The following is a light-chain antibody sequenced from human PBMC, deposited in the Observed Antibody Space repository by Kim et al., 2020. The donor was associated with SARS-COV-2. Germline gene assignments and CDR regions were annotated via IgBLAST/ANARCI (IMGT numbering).Light chain of an antibody. Sequence: ASVGDRVTITCLASQDIRDDLGWYQQNPGRAPKRLIYGASSLQSGVPSRFSGSGSWTEFTLAISSVQPEDFATYFCLQHSTYPITFGQGTRLEI. CDR3: LQHSTYPIT. CDR1: QDIRDD. V-gene: IGKV1-17*01. CDR2: GAS. J-gene: IGKJ5*01.